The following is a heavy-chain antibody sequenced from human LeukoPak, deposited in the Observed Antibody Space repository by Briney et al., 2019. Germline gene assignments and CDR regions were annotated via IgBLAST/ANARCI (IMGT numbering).Heavy chain of an antibody. CDR3: ARDLGYSSSIH. CDR2: ISGSGGST. J-gene: IGHJ4*02. V-gene: IGHV3-23*01. CDR1: GFTFSTYT. Sequence: GGSLRLSCAVSGFTFSTYTMNWVRQAPGKGLEWVSAISGSGGSTYYADSVKGRFTISRDNSKNTLCLQMNSLRAEDTAVYYCARDLGYSSSIHWGQGTLVTVSS. D-gene: IGHD6-6*01.